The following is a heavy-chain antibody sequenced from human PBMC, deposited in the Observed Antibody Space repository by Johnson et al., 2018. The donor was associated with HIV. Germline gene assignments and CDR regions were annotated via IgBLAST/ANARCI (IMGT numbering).Heavy chain of an antibody. CDR1: GFTFSSYA. CDR3: ARTSANWGKMGAFDI. V-gene: IGHV3-30-3*01. CDR2: ISYDGSNK. Sequence: VQLVESGGGVVQPGRSLRLSCAASGFTFSSYAMHWVRQAPGKGLEWVAVISYDGSNKYYADSVKGRFTISRDNSKNTLYLQMNSLRAEDTAVYYCARTSANWGKMGAFDIWGQGTMVTVSS. J-gene: IGHJ3*02. D-gene: IGHD7-27*01.